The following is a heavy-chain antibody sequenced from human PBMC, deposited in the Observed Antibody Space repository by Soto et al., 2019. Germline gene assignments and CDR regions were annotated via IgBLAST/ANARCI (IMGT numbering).Heavy chain of an antibody. J-gene: IGHJ4*02. CDR3: VHRAGMGGNSWLPGH. V-gene: IGHV2-5*02. Sequence: QITLKESGPTLVKPTQTLTLTCTFSGFSLSTSEVGVGWIRQPPGKALEWLALLYWDDDKRYNPSLKSRLTTTQDTAKTRVVLTLTNMEPVDTATYYCVHRAGMGGNSWLPGHWGQGTLVTVSS. D-gene: IGHD6-13*01. CDR2: LYWDDDK. CDR1: GFSLSTSEVG.